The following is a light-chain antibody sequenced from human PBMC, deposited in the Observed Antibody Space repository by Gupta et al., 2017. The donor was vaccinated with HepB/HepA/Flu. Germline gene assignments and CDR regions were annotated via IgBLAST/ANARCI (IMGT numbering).Light chain of an antibody. CDR1: QNINSY. Sequence: DIQMTQSPSSLSASVGDRVNIICRASQNINSYLNWYHQRPGKAPKLLIYGASSLRGGVPSRFRDSGPGTDFTLTVSMRQPEDFATSYCQQTHDLPPTFG. V-gene: IGKV1-39*01. CDR2: GAS. CDR3: QQTHDLPPT. J-gene: IGKJ5*01.